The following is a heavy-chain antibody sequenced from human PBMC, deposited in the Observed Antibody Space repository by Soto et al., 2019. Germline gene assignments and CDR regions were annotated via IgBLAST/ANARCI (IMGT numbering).Heavy chain of an antibody. CDR3: ATSQKGYNWNYFDH. CDR2: VFYTGFT. V-gene: IGHV4-39*01. CDR1: GGSISGSYYY. Sequence: ETLSLTCAVSGGSISGSYYYWAWLRQSPGKGPEWIGSVFYTGFTSYDPSLESRVSVSVDTSKSQFSLKLSAVTAADTAVYYCATSQKGYNWNYFDHWGQGALVTVSS. J-gene: IGHJ4*02. D-gene: IGHD1-20*01.